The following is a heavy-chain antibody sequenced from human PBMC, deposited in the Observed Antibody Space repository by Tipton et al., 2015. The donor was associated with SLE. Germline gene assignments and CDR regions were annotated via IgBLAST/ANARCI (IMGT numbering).Heavy chain of an antibody. Sequence: TLSLTCAVSGYSISTGYYWGWIRQPPGKGLEWIASIYHSGSTYYNPSPKSRVTISLDTSKNHFSLKMNSVTAADTAIYYCARGFFTSTRTQDAFDIWGQGTLVTVSS. V-gene: IGHV4-38-2*01. D-gene: IGHD2-2*01. CDR1: GYSISTGYY. J-gene: IGHJ3*02. CDR2: IYHSGST. CDR3: ARGFFTSTRTQDAFDI.